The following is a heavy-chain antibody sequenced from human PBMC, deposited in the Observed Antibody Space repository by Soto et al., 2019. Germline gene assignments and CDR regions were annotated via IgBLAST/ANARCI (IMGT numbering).Heavy chain of an antibody. CDR1: GYTLTSYG. V-gene: IGHV1-18*01. Sequence: ASVKVSCKASGYTLTSYGISWVRQAPGQGLEWMGWISAYNGNTNYAQKLQGRVTMTTDTSTSTAYMELRSLRSDDTAVYYCARDVATIFGVVNDAFDIWGQGTMVTVS. CDR3: ARDVATIFGVVNDAFDI. CDR2: ISAYNGNT. D-gene: IGHD3-3*01. J-gene: IGHJ3*02.